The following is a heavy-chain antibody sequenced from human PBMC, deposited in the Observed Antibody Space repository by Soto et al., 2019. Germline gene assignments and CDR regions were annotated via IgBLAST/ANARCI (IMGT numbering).Heavy chain of an antibody. D-gene: IGHD3-16*02. CDR3: ARGHNYDYVWGSYRSHDACDI. J-gene: IGHJ3*02. V-gene: IGHV1-2*02. Sequence: RASVKVSCKASGYTFTGYYMHWVRQAPGQGLEWMGWINPNSGGTNYAQKFQGRVTMTRETSISTAYMELSRLRSDDKAVYYCARGHNYDYVWGSYRSHDACDIWGQGTRVTVSS. CDR2: INPNSGGT. CDR1: GYTFTGYY.